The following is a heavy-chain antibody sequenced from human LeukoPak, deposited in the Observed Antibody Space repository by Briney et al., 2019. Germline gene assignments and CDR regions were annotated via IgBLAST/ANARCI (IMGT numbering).Heavy chain of an antibody. CDR1: GFTFSSYG. CDR2: ISGSGGST. Sequence: GGSLRLSCAASGFTFSSYGMSWVRQAPGKGLEWVSAISGSGGSTYYADSVKGRFTISRDNAKKSLYLQMNSLRAEDTAVYYCARVTVRYFDWLPRSHNWFDPWGQGTLVTVSS. CDR3: ARVTVRYFDWLPRSHNWFDP. D-gene: IGHD3-9*01. V-gene: IGHV3-23*01. J-gene: IGHJ5*02.